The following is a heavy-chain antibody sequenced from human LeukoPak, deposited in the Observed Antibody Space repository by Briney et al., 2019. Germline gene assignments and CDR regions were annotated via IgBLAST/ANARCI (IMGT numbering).Heavy chain of an antibody. CDR1: GGSISSGGYY. D-gene: IGHD5-24*01. CDR3: ARETRWLQEGPNWFDP. J-gene: IGHJ5*02. CDR2: IYYSGST. V-gene: IGHV4-31*03. Sequence: SQTLSLTCTVSGGSISSGGYYWSWISQHPGKGLEWIGYIYYSGSTYYNPSLKSRVTISVDTSKNRFSLKLSSVTAADTAVYYYARETRWLQEGPNWFDPWGQGTLVTVSS.